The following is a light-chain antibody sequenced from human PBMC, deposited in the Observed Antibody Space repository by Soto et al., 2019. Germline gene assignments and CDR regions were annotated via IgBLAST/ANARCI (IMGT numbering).Light chain of an antibody. CDR1: SSDVGGYNH. Sequence: QSFLTQPASLSGSPGQSITISCTGTSSDVGGYNHVSWYQQHPGKAPKLIIYEVRNRPSGVSNRLSGSKSGNTASLTISGLQADDEADYYCCSYTSSSIRVFGGGTKVTVL. CDR2: EVR. CDR3: CSYTSSSIRV. V-gene: IGLV2-14*01. J-gene: IGLJ3*02.